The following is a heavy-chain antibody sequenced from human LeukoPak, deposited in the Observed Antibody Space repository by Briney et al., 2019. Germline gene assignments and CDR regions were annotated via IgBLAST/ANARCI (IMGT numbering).Heavy chain of an antibody. V-gene: IGHV3-30*02. CDR2: IRYDGSNK. Sequence: GGSLRLSCAASGFTFSSYGMHWVRQAPGKGLEWVAFIRYDGSNKYYADSVKGRFTISRDNSKNTLYLQMNSLRAEDTAVYYCATIVGATFDYWGQGTQVTVSS. D-gene: IGHD1-26*01. CDR1: GFTFSSYG. CDR3: ATIVGATFDY. J-gene: IGHJ4*02.